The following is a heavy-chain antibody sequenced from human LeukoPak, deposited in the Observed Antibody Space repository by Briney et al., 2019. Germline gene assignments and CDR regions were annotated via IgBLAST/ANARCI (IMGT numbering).Heavy chain of an antibody. CDR1: GGSISSGSFY. J-gene: IGHJ4*02. V-gene: IGHV4-61*01. Sequence: SETLSLTCTVSGGSISSGSFYWSWIRQPPGKGLEWIGYIYYSGSTNYNPSLKSRVTISVDTSKNQFSLKLSSVTAADTAVYYCARGVVITFGGAADYWGQGTLVTVSS. D-gene: IGHD3-16*01. CDR2: IYYSGST. CDR3: ARGVVITFGGAADY.